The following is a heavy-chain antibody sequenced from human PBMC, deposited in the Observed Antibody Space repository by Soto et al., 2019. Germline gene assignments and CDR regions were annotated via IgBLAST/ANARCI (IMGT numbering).Heavy chain of an antibody. CDR1: GGSISSGGYY. V-gene: IGHV4-31*03. Sequence: QVQLQESGPGLVKPSQTLSLTCTVSGGSISSGGYYWSWIRQHPGKGLEWIGYIYYSGSTYYNPSLTSRVXXSXDTXKNQFSLKLSSVTAADTAVYYCARVPRLWLRGYDYWGQGTLVTVSS. D-gene: IGHD5-18*01. CDR2: IYYSGST. CDR3: ARVPRLWLRGYDY. J-gene: IGHJ4*02.